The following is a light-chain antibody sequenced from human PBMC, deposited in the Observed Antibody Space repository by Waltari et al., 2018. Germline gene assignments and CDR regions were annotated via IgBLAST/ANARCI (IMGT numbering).Light chain of an antibody. CDR1: QNISSF. J-gene: IGKJ4*01. CDR3: QQRYNWLALT. V-gene: IGKV3-11*01. Sequence: EIVLTQPPATLSLSPGARATLSCRASQNISSFLAWSQQKHGQSPRLLIYDPTNRAPGITDRFSGSGSRTDFTLTIISLESDDVAAYFCQQRYNWLALTFGGGTTAEIK. CDR2: DPT.